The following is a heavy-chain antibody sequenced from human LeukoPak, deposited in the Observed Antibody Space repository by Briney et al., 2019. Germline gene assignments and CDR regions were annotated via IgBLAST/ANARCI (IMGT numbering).Heavy chain of an antibody. Sequence: PSETLSLTCTVSGGSISSSSYYWGWIRQPPGKGLEWIGSIYYSGSTYYNPSLKSRVTISVDTSKNQFSLKLSSVTAADTAVYYCARLPYGSGSIKPLDYWGQGTLVTVSS. D-gene: IGHD3-10*01. J-gene: IGHJ4*02. CDR2: IYYSGST. CDR3: ARLPYGSGSIKPLDY. V-gene: IGHV4-39*01. CDR1: GGSISSSSYY.